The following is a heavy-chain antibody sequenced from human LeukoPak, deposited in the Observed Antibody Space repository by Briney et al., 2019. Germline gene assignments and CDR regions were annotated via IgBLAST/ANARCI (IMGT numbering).Heavy chain of an antibody. CDR1: GFTFSSYA. CDR2: ISYDGSNK. D-gene: IGHD3-10*01. Sequence: GSLRLSCAASGFTFSSYAMHWVRQAPGKELEWVAVISYDGSNKYYADSVKGRFTISRDNSKNTLYLQMNSLRAEDTAVYYCARDYYYFDYWGQGTLVTVSS. J-gene: IGHJ4*02. CDR3: ARDYYYFDY. V-gene: IGHV3-30-3*01.